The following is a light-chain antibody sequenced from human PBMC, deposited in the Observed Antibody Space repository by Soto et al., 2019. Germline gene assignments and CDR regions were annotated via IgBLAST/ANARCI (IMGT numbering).Light chain of an antibody. Sequence: QSVLTQPPSVSAAPGQTVTISCPGSSSNIGKYYVSWYQQLPGEAPKLLIYDSNKRPSGIPERFSASSSGTSATLGITGLQTGDEADYYCGAWDDSLRLYVFGPGTKRTVL. CDR3: GAWDDSLRLYV. J-gene: IGLJ1*01. CDR1: SSNIGKYY. V-gene: IGLV1-51*01. CDR2: DSN.